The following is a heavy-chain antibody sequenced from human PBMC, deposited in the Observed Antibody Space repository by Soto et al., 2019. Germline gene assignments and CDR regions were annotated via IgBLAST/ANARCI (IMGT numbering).Heavy chain of an antibody. J-gene: IGHJ4*02. CDR3: AKYGSGNYPYFDY. D-gene: IGHD3-10*01. CDR1: GFTFSNHA. Sequence: GGSLRLSCAASGFTFSNHAMSWVRQAPGKGLEWVSTISSSGGSTYYADSVKGRFTISRDNSKNTLYLQMNSLRAEDTAVYYCAKYGSGNYPYFDYWGQGTLVTVSS. CDR2: ISSSGGST. V-gene: IGHV3-23*01.